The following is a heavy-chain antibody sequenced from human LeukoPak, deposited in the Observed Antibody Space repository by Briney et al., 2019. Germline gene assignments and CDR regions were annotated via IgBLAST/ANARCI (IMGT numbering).Heavy chain of an antibody. V-gene: IGHV3-9*01. Sequence: GGSLRLSCAASGFTFSSYSMNWVRQASGKGLEWVSGISWNSGSIGYADSVKGRFTISRDNAKNSLYLQMNSLRAEDTALYYCAKDSTIAVAGTVDYWGQGTLVTVSS. CDR1: GFTFSSYS. D-gene: IGHD6-19*01. J-gene: IGHJ4*02. CDR3: AKDSTIAVAGTVDY. CDR2: ISWNSGSI.